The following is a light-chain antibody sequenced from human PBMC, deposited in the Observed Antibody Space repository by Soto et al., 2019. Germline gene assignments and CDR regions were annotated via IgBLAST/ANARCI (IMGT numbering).Light chain of an antibody. CDR3: SSYKSSSTRV. V-gene: IGLV2-14*01. CDR1: NSDVGGYDY. Sequence: QSVLTQPASVSGSPGQSITISCTGTNSDVGGYDYVSWYLQHPGKAPRLMMYEVSNRPSGVSNRFSGYTLGNTDSLTISGLQAEEEADYYCSSYKSSSTRVFGTGNKVTVL. CDR2: EVS. J-gene: IGLJ1*01.